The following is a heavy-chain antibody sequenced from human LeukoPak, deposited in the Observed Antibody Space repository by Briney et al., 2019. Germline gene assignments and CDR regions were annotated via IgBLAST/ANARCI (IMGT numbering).Heavy chain of an antibody. CDR2: INPSGGST. J-gene: IGHJ4*02. Sequence: ASVKVSCKASGYTFTSYYMHWVRQAPGQGLEWMGIINPSGGSTSYAQKFQGRVTMTRDTSTSTVYMELSSLRSEDTAVYYCAREGYYDSSGYQLAYYFDYWGQGTLVTVSS. V-gene: IGHV1-46*01. CDR1: GYTFTSYY. D-gene: IGHD3-22*01. CDR3: AREGYYDSSGYQLAYYFDY.